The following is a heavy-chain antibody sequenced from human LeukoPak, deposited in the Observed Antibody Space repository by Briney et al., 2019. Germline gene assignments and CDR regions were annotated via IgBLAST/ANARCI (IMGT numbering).Heavy chain of an antibody. CDR3: ARVAGATLGIDY. V-gene: IGHV3-11*01. CDR2: ISTSGFTI. J-gene: IGHJ4*02. CDR1: EFTFSDYY. Sequence: GGSLRLSCAASEFTFSDYYVSWIRQAPGKGLEWISYISTSGFTIYYADSVKGRFTISRDNAKNSLDLQMDSLRAEDTAVYYCARVAGATLGIDYWGQGTLVTVSS. D-gene: IGHD1-26*01.